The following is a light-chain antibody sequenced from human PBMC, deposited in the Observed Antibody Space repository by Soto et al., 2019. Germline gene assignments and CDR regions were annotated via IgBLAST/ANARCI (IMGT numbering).Light chain of an antibody. CDR1: QSVPTSR. CDR2: DTS. Sequence: EIVLTQSPYTLSLSQGERATLSCRASQSVPTSRLAWYQQKPGQAPSLVISDTSIRATGIPDRFTGSGSGTDFTLTISRLEPEDFAVYYCQQYDTSPRKCGQGTKVDIK. CDR3: QQYDTSPRK. V-gene: IGKV3-20*01. J-gene: IGKJ1*01.